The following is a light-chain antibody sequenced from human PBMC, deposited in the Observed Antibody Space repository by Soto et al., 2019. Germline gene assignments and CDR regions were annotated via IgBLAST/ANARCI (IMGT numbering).Light chain of an antibody. V-gene: IGKV4-1*01. CDR2: WAS. CDR3: QQSYSVPFS. J-gene: IGKJ3*01. CDR1: QSVLYSSANKNY. Sequence: DIVMTQSPDSLAVSLGERATINCKSSQSVLYSSANKNYLAWYQQKPGQPPKLLVYWASTRESGVPDRFSGSGSGTDFTLTISSLQAEDGAVYYCQQSYSVPFSFGPGTKVDIK.